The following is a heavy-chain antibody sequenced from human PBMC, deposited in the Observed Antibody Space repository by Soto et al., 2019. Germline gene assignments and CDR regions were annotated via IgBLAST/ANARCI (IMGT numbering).Heavy chain of an antibody. D-gene: IGHD6-13*01. CDR2: ISGSGGST. CDR1: GFTFSSYA. Sequence: GGSLRLSCAASGFTFSSYAMSWVRQAPGKGLEWVSAISGSGGSTYYADSVKGRFTISRDNSKNTLYQQMNSLRAEDTAVYYCAKENGYSSSWFEFDYWGQGTLVTVSS. V-gene: IGHV3-23*01. CDR3: AKENGYSSSWFEFDY. J-gene: IGHJ4*02.